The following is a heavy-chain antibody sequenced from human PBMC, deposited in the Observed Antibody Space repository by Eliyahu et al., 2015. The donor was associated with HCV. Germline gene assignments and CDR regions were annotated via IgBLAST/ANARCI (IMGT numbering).Heavy chain of an antibody. CDR3: AKAGRAHGDYHYFDC. CDR2: ISGDGNS. J-gene: IGHJ4*02. CDR1: GFTFSTCA. D-gene: IGHD4-17*01. V-gene: IGHV3-23*01. Sequence: EVQVLESGGGLVQSGGSLXVXCAAXGFTFSTCAMGWVRXAPGKGLEWVSGISGDGNSYYADSVKGRFTLSRDSSTNTVSLQLNSLRVEDTAVYYCAKAGRAHGDYHYFDCWGQGTLVTVSS.